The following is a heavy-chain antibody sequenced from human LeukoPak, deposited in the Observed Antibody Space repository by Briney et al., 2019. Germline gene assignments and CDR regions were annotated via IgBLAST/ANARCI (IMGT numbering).Heavy chain of an antibody. CDR1: GFAVSNNY. J-gene: IGHJ4*02. CDR2: IYSGDNT. V-gene: IGHV3-66*02. D-gene: IGHD3-16*01. CDR3: AGRRVLDASFNY. Sequence: GGSLRLSCAASGFAVSNNYMSWVRQAPGEGLEWVSVIYSGDNTYYVESVKGRFTISRDNSKNTLFLQMNRLRAEDTAVYYCAGRRVLDASFNYWGQGTLVTVSS.